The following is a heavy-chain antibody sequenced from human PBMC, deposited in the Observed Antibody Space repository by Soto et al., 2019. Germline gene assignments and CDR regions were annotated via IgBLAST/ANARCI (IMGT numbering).Heavy chain of an antibody. J-gene: IGHJ4*02. V-gene: IGHV1-46*03. CDR1: GYTFTSYY. Sequence: QVQLVQSGAEVKKPGASVKVSCKASGYTFTSYYMHWVRQAPGQGLEWMGIINPSGGSTSYAQKFRGRVTMTRDTSTSTVYMELSSLRSEDTAVYYCARLYSGYDSITHFDYWGQGTLVTVSS. CDR3: ARLYSGYDSITHFDY. CDR2: INPSGGST. D-gene: IGHD5-12*01.